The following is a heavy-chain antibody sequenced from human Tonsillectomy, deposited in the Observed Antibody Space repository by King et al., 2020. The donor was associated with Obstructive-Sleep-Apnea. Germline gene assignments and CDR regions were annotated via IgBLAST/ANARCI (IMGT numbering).Heavy chain of an antibody. CDR3: ARHSDTANYSGLR. V-gene: IGHV5-10-1*01. Sequence: LVQSGAEVKKAGESLRISCKGSGFDFTAYWISWVRQMPGKGLEWMGKIDPNDSYSKYSPSFQGHVTISTDKSINTAYLQWSSLKASDTATYYCARHSDTANYSGLRWGQGTLVTVSS. J-gene: IGHJ4*02. D-gene: IGHD4/OR15-4a*01. CDR2: IDPNDSYS. CDR1: GFDFTAYW.